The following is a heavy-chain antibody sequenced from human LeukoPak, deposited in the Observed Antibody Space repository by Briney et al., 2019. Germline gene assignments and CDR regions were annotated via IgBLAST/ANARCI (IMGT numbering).Heavy chain of an antibody. D-gene: IGHD6-6*01. V-gene: IGHV4-30-2*01. J-gene: IGHJ4*02. CDR1: SGSINSGGYY. Sequence: PSQTLSLTCTVSSGSINSGGYYWSRLRQPPGKGLEWIGYIYHSGSTYYNPSLKSRVTISIDRSKNQFSLKLSSVTAADTAVYYCARASTYSNSPYFDYWGQGTLVTVSS. CDR3: ARASTYSNSPYFDY. CDR2: IYHSGST.